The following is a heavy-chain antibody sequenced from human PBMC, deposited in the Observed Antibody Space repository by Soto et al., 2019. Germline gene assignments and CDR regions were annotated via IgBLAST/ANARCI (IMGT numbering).Heavy chain of an antibody. V-gene: IGHV3-74*01. CDR3: SRAITIFGVINRECDY. D-gene: IGHD3-3*01. CDR2: TNSDGSST. Sequence: HWCSPRISCAACRVPFSNYWIPWSQKNPGKGLGWVSRTNSDGSSTSYADSVKGRFTISRDNAKNTLYLQMNSVRAEATDVFFFSRAITIFGVINRECDYWGEGTLVPSPQ. CDR1: RVPFSNYW. J-gene: IGHJ4*02.